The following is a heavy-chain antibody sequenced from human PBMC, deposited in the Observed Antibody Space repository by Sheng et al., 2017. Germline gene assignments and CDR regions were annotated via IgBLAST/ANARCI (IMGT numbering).Heavy chain of an antibody. CDR2: IYSYGSI. CDR3: ARDTHSPLRFDW. CDR1: GFTVNDNY. J-gene: IGHJ4*02. D-gene: IGHD3-9*01. V-gene: IGHV3-53*01. Sequence: EEQLVQSGGGLIHPGGSLRLSCAASGFTVNDNYMSWVRQAPGKGLECISIIYSYGSIYYGDSVKGRFSISRDYSTNALYLQMDSLRADDTAVYFCARDTHSPLRFDWWGQGVLVTVS.